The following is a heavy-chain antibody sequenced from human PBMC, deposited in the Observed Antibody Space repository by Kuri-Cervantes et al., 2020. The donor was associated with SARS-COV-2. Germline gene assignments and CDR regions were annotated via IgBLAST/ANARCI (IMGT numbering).Heavy chain of an antibody. CDR1: GFTVSSNY. Sequence: GESLKISCAASGFTVSSNYMSWVRQAPGKGLEWVAVISHDGKNKKCIASGKGRFTISRDNSQNTLYLHMKSLRSEDTAMYYCAKDRVGVQDFWGQRTLVTVSS. J-gene: IGHJ4*02. D-gene: IGHD2-21*01. CDR3: AKDRVGVQDF. V-gene: IGHV3-30*18. CDR2: ISHDGKNK.